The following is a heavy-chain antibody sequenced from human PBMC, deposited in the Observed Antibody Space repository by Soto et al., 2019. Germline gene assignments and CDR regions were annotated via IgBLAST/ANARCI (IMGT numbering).Heavy chain of an antibody. CDR3: ARGGYSSSWYYFDY. Sequence: QVQLQESGPGLVKPSQTLSLTCTVSGGSISSANYYWSWIRQHPGKGLEWIGYIYYSGSSYYNPSLKSRVTLSLDTSKSQFSLNLISVTSADTAVYYCARGGYSSSWYYFDYWGQGTLVTVSS. CDR2: IYYSGSS. J-gene: IGHJ4*02. V-gene: IGHV4-31*03. D-gene: IGHD6-13*01. CDR1: GGSISSANYY.